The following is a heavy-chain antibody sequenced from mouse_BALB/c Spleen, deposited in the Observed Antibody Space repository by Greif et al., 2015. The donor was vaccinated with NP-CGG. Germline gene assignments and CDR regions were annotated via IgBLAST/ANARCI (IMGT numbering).Heavy chain of an antibody. Sequence: LQQSGSELVRPGASVKLSCKASGYTFTSYWMHWVKQRPGQGLEWIGNIYPGSGSTNYDGKFKSRATLTVDTSSSTAYMQLSSLTSEDSTVYYCTRSIVGWGQGTLVTVSA. CDR1: GYTFTSYW. J-gene: IGHJ3*01. CDR2: IYPGSGST. V-gene: IGHV1S22*01. CDR3: TRSIVG.